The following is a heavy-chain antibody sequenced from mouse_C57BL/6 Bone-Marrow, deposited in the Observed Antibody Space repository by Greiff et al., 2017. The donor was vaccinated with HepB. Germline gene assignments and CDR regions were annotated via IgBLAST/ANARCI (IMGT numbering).Heavy chain of an antibody. CDR2: IYPGNSDT. V-gene: IGHV1-5*01. Sequence: VQLKESGTVLARPGASVKMSCKTSGYTFTSYWMHWVKQRPGQGLEWIGAIYPGNSDTSYNQKFKGKAKLTAVTSASTAYMELSSLTNEDSAVYYCTRPITTVVANYYAMDYWGQGTSVTVSS. CDR1: GYTFTSYW. D-gene: IGHD1-1*01. CDR3: TRPITTVVANYYAMDY. J-gene: IGHJ4*01.